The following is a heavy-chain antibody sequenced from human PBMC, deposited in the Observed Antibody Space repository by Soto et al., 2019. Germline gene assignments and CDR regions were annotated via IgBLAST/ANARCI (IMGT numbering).Heavy chain of an antibody. Sequence: QVQLEESGGGVVQPGRSLRLSCAASGFTFSSHGMHWVRQAPGKGLEWVAVIWYDGRNRNYADSVKGRFTISRDNSKNMVFLQMNSLRVEDTAVYYCAAGDCSGGACFSLDPWGQGTMVTVSS. CDR1: GFTFSSHG. J-gene: IGHJ5*02. V-gene: IGHV3-33*01. CDR2: IWYDGRNR. CDR3: AAGDCSGGACFSLDP. D-gene: IGHD2-15*01.